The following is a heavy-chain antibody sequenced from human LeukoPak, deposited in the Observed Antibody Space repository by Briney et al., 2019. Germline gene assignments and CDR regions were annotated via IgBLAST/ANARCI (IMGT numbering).Heavy chain of an antibody. D-gene: IGHD6-19*01. V-gene: IGHV3-66*01. CDR1: EFTVSSNY. CDR2: IYSGGST. Sequence: GGSLRLSCAASEFTVSSNYMSWVRQAPGKGLEWVSVIYSGGSTYYADSVKGRFTISRDNSKNTLYLQMNSLRAEDTAVYYCARDARAVTLDPWGQGTLVTVSS. J-gene: IGHJ5*02. CDR3: ARDARAVTLDP.